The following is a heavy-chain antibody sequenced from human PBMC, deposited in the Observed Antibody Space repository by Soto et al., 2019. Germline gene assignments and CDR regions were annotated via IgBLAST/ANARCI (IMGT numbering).Heavy chain of an antibody. CDR1: GGSISSGGYS. CDR3: AREPLT. V-gene: IGHV4-39*07. Sequence: SETLSLTCAVSGGSISSGGYSWGWIRQPPGKGLGWIGNIHYSGNTYYSPSVESRVTMSVDESKNQFSLKLSSVTAADTAVYYCAREPLTWGQGTLVTSPQ. J-gene: IGHJ4*02. CDR2: IHYSGNT.